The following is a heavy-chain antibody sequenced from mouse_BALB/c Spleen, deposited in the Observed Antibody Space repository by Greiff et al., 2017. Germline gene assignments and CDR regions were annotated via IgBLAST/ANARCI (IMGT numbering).Heavy chain of an antibody. CDR1: GYSFTGYY. Sequence: VQLQQSGPELVKPGASVKISCKASGYSFTGYYMHWVKQSHVKSLEWIGRINPYNGATSYNQNFKDKASLTVDKSSSTAYMQLSSPTSEDSAVYYCAYIYDGKGYYFDYWGQGTTLTVSS. D-gene: IGHD2-3*01. V-gene: IGHV1-42*01. CDR2: INPYNGAT. J-gene: IGHJ2*01. CDR3: AYIYDGKGYYFDY.